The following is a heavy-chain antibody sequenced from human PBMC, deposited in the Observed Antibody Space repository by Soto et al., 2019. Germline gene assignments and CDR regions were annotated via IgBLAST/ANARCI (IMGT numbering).Heavy chain of an antibody. D-gene: IGHD2-21*01. Sequence: SETLSLTCTVSGGSISSGGYYWNWIRQHPGKGLEWIGYIYYSGTTHYNPSLKSRVTISVDTSKNQFSLKLSSVTAADTAVYYCAASCVGCGGFNYYGMDVWGQGTTVTGSS. J-gene: IGHJ6*02. V-gene: IGHV4-31*03. CDR1: GGSISSGGYY. CDR3: AASCVGCGGFNYYGMDV. CDR2: IYYSGTT.